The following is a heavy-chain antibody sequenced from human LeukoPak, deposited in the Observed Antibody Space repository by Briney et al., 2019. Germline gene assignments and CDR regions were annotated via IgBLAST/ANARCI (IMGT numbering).Heavy chain of an antibody. CDR1: GYSFTSYW. V-gene: IGHV5-51*01. CDR2: IYPGGSDT. J-gene: IGHJ3*02. CDR3: ARRAQQDAFDI. Sequence: GEFLKISCMGSGYSFTSYWIGWVRQMPGKGLEWMGIIYPGGSDTRYSPSFQGQVTISADKSISTAYLQWSSLKASDTAMYYCARRAQQDAFDIWGQGTMVTVSS.